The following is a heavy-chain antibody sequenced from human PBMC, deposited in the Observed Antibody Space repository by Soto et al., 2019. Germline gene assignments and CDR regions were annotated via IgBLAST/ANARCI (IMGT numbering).Heavy chain of an antibody. CDR3: ARGGDYGYSSSSGSFDY. V-gene: IGHV1-8*01. D-gene: IGHD6-6*01. CDR2: MNPNSGNT. CDR1: GYTFTSYD. Sequence: QVQLVQSGAEVKKPWASVKVSCKASGYTFTSYDSNWVRQATGQGLEWMGWMNPNSGNTGYAQKFKGRVTMNRNTSIRTAYMELSSLRSEDTAVYYCARGGDYGYSSSSGSFDYWGQGTLVTVSS. J-gene: IGHJ4*02.